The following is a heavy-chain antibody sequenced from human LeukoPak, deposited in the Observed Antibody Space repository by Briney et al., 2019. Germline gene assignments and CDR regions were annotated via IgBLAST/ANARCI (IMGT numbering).Heavy chain of an antibody. J-gene: IGHJ4*02. Sequence: GGPLRLSCAASGFTFSNYGMTWVRQAPGKGLQWVSAILASGSTTSYADSVKGRFTISRDNSANTLYLQMDSLRAEDTAVYYCARGPGSTSGYYFDYWGQGTLVTVSS. V-gene: IGHV3-23*01. CDR1: GFTFSNYG. CDR3: ARGPGSTSGYYFDY. CDR2: ILASGSTT. D-gene: IGHD3-9*01.